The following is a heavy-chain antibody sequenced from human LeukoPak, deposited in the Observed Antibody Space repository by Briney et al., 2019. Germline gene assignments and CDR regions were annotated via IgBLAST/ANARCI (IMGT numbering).Heavy chain of an antibody. Sequence: GGSLRLSCTASGFTFSNFWIGWVRQAPGKGLEWVANIKQDETEKFYLGSVKGRFTISRDNAKNSLYLQMDSLRVEDTAFYYCAKDNRRHYTSGPNPDSLHWGQGALVTVSS. CDR3: AKDNRRHYTSGPNPDSLH. CDR2: IKQDETEK. J-gene: IGHJ4*02. CDR1: GFTFSNFW. V-gene: IGHV3-7*03. D-gene: IGHD6-19*01.